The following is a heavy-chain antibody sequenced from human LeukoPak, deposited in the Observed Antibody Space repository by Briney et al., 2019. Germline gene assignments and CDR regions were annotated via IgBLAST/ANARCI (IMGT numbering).Heavy chain of an antibody. Sequence: SETLSLTCTVSGYSIRSGYYWGWIRQPPGKGPEWIGGIFRDGTAYYNPSLKSRVSISVDTSRNQFFLNLRSVTAADTAVYFCARTYCGGDCHFFYYNYYMDVWGKGTTVTVSS. J-gene: IGHJ6*03. D-gene: IGHD2-21*02. CDR2: IFRDGTA. CDR1: GYSIRSGYY. V-gene: IGHV4-38-2*02. CDR3: ARTYCGGDCHFFYYNYYMDV.